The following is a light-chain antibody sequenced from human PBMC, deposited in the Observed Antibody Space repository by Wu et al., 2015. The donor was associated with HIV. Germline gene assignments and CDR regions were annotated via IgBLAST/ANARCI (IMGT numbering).Light chain of an antibody. CDR3: QCFEA. CDR1: QAISKSH. V-gene: IGKV3-20*01. CDR2: GTY. J-gene: IGKJ2*01. Sequence: TQSPGTLSVSPGERATLSCRPSQAISKSHLAWYSQKSGQPPKLLLTGTYEGASGVPDRFVGSGSGTNYTLTITRVEAEDFAVYFCQCFEAFGQGTKLEI.